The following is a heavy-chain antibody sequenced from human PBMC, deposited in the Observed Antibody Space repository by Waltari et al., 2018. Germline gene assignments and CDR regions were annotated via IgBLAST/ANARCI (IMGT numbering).Heavy chain of an antibody. Sequence: EVQLVESGGGLVLPGGSLRLSCAAAGFPYSMHWMHWGRQAPGKGLVWVSRSNRDGSSTSYADSVKGRFTISKDNAKNTVYLQMNSLRAEDTAIYYCARGARRTTVTTGWWYFDLWGRGTLVTVSS. CDR1: GFPYSMHW. V-gene: IGHV3-74*01. D-gene: IGHD4-17*01. CDR3: ARGARRTTVTTGWWYFDL. J-gene: IGHJ2*01. CDR2: SNRDGSST.